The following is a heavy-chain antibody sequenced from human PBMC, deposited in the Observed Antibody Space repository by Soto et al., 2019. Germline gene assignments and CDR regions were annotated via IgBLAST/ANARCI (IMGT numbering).Heavy chain of an antibody. CDR2: ISAYNGNT. Sequence: QVQLVQSGAEVKKPGASVKVSSKASGYTFTSYGISWVRQAPGQGLEWMGWISAYNGNTNYAQKLQGRVTMTTDTSTITAYMELRSLRSDDTAVYYCARGPNELLWFGELLGYYYYYMDVWGKGTTVTVSS. CDR3: ARGPNELLWFGELLGYYYYYMDV. J-gene: IGHJ6*03. D-gene: IGHD3-10*01. V-gene: IGHV1-18*01. CDR1: GYTFTSYG.